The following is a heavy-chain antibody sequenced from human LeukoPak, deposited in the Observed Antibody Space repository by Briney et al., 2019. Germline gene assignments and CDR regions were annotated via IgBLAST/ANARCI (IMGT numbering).Heavy chain of an antibody. CDR1: GYSISSGYY. Sequence: SETLSLACTVSGYSISSGYYWGWIRQPPGKGLEWIGSIYHSGTTDYNPSLKSRVTISVDTSKNQFSLKLSSVTAADTAVYYCARGSIVATRFDYWGQGTLVTVSS. J-gene: IGHJ4*02. D-gene: IGHD5-12*01. CDR2: IYHSGTT. V-gene: IGHV4-38-2*02. CDR3: ARGSIVATRFDY.